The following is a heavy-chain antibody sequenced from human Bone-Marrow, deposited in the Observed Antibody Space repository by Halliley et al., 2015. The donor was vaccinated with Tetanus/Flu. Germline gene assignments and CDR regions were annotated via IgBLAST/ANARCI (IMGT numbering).Heavy chain of an antibody. D-gene: IGHD3-16*01. V-gene: IGHV5-51*03. CDR3: AGRGNMRVGGFDV. J-gene: IGHJ3*01. Sequence: QLVQSGAEVKKPGESLKISCKTFGDNFADYWIAWVRQMPGKGLEWMGNIFPSDSDTRYSPSFEGQVTLSVDKTISTAYLEWISLKASDTAIYYCAGRGNMRVGGFDVWGQGTMVTVSS. CDR1: GDNFADYW. CDR2: IFPSDSDT.